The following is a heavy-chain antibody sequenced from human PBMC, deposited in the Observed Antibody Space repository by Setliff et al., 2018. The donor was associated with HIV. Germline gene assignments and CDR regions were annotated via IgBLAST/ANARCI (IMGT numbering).Heavy chain of an antibody. CDR2: ISGSGGDT. J-gene: IGHJ4*02. D-gene: IGHD3-10*01. CDR1: GLTFNTAW. V-gene: IGHV3-23*01. CDR3: AKKTAAYTSGSWLHY. Sequence: LSCAASGLTFNTAWMGWVRQAPGKGLECVAVISGSGGDTYYADSVKGRFVISREKSKSTLYLQMNSLRAEDTAVYYCAKKTAAYTSGSWLHYWGQGTLVTVSS.